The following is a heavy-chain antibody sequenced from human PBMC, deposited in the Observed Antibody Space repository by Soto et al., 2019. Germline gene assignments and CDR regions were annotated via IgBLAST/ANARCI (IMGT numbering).Heavy chain of an antibody. D-gene: IGHD6-6*01. J-gene: IGHJ4*02. V-gene: IGHV3-30*18. CDR1: GFTFSSYG. CDR3: AKDSHTGPIHSSSSGDFDY. CDR2: ISYDGSNK. Sequence: GGSLRLSCAASGFTFSSYGMHWVRQAPGKGLEWVAVISYDGSNKYYADSVKGRFTISRDNSKNTLYLQMNSLRAEDTAVYYCAKDSHTGPIHSSSSGDFDYWGQGTLVTVSS.